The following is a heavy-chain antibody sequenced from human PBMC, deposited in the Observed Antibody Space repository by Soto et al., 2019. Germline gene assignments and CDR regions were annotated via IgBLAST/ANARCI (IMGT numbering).Heavy chain of an antibody. CDR1: GFSVTNISYY. CDR2: VYYRGRS. V-gene: IGHV4-39*01. J-gene: IGHJ4*02. Sequence: PSDTLSLTCTVSGFSVTNISYYWGFIRQSPGKGLEWIGSVYYRGRSYSKSSVKSRVTISVDTSKNRFSLSLNSVTASDKAVYFCVSQRNTVKNTAYFDYWGQGALVTVSS. CDR3: VSQRNTVKNTAYFDY. D-gene: IGHD4-4*01.